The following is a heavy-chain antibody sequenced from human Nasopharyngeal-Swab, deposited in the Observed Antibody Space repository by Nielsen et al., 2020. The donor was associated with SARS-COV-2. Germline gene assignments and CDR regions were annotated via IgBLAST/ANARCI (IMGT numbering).Heavy chain of an antibody. V-gene: IGHV4-34*01. CDR3: ARGLVVVPAARGYGMDV. Sequence: SETLSLTCAVYGGSFSGYYWSWIRQPPGKGLEWIGEINHSGSTNYNPSLKSRVTISVDTSKNQFSLKLSSVTAADTTVYYCARGLVVVPAARGYGMDVWGQGTTATVSS. CDR1: GGSFSGYY. J-gene: IGHJ6*02. CDR2: INHSGST. D-gene: IGHD2-2*01.